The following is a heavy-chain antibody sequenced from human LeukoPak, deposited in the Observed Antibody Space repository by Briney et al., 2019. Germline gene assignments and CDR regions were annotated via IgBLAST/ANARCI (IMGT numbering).Heavy chain of an antibody. Sequence: GGSLTLACAASGFTLSSYAMSWVRQAPGKGLEWVSAISDTGNKYHPECFKGGFTFSRDSSKNTLFLQMNRLRPEDPAVYYRAKDRWTEVDAFDIWGQGTMVTVSS. J-gene: IGHJ3*02. D-gene: IGHD1-1*01. CDR2: ISDTGNK. V-gene: IGHV3-23*01. CDR1: GFTLSSYA. CDR3: AKDRWTEVDAFDI.